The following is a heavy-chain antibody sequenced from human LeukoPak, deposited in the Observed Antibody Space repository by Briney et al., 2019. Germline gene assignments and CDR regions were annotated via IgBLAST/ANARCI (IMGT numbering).Heavy chain of an antibody. CDR1: GYTFTSYG. D-gene: IGHD2-2*01. V-gene: IGHV1-18*01. Sequence: ASVKVSCKASGYTFTSYGISWVRQAPGQGLEWMGWISAYNGNTNYAQKLQGRVTMTTDTSTSTAYMELRSLRSDDTAVYYCARDKLPYCSSTSCYREPYYGKDVWGQGTTVTVSS. CDR3: ARDKLPYCSSTSCYREPYYGKDV. J-gene: IGHJ6*02. CDR2: ISAYNGNT.